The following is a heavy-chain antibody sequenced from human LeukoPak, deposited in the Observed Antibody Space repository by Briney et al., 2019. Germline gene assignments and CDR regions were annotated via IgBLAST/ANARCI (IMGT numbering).Heavy chain of an antibody. V-gene: IGHV3-30*02. CDR1: GFTFSSCD. D-gene: IGHD3-10*01. CDR3: AILLWFGDYFDY. Sequence: GGSLRLSCAASGFTFSSCDMHWVRQAPGKGLEWVAFIRYDGSNKYYADSVKGRFTISRDNSKNTLYLQMNSLRAEDTAVYYCAILLWFGDYFDYWGQGTLVTVSS. J-gene: IGHJ4*02. CDR2: IRYDGSNK.